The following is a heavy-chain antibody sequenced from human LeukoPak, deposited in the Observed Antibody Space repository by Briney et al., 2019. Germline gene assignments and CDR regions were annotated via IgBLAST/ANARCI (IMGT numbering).Heavy chain of an antibody. V-gene: IGHV4-39*01. Sequence: SETLSLTCTVSGGSISSSSYYWGWIRQPPGTGLEWIGSIYYSGSTYYNPSLKSRVTISVDTSKNQFSLKVTPVTAADTAVYYCAGGVTYYYFDYWGQGTLVTVSS. CDR1: GGSISSSSYY. J-gene: IGHJ4*02. CDR3: AGGVTYYYFDY. D-gene: IGHD2-21*02. CDR2: IYYSGST.